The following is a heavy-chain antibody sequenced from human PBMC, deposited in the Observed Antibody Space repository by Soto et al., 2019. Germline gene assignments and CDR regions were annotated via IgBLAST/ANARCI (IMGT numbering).Heavy chain of an antibody. V-gene: IGHV3-23*01. CDR3: AKDKHSNSLNWLDP. Sequence: GGSLRLSCAASGFTFSSYAMSWVRQAPGKGLEWVSGISGSGGSTYYADSVKGRFTISRDNSKNTLYLQMNSLRAEDTALYYCAKDKHSNSLNWLDPWGEGTLVTVFS. D-gene: IGHD6-6*01. J-gene: IGHJ5*02. CDR2: ISGSGGST. CDR1: GFTFSSYA.